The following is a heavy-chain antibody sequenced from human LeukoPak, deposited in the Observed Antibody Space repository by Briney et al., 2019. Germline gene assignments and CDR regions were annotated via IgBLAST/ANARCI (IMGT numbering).Heavy chain of an antibody. CDR1: GFTFSSCD. V-gene: IGHV3-23*01. D-gene: IGHD4-23*01. Sequence: GGSLRLSCAASGFTFSSCDMSWVRQAPGKGLEWVSGISAAGGITYYADSVKGRFTISRDNSKNTLYVQMNSLRAEDTAVYYCAKSGNNGGKRGGNDYWGQGTLVTVSS. CDR2: ISAAGGIT. J-gene: IGHJ4*02. CDR3: AKSGNNGGKRGGNDY.